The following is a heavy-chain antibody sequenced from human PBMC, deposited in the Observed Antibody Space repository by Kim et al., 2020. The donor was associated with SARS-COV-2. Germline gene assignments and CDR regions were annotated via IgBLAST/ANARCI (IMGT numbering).Heavy chain of an antibody. CDR2: NT. J-gene: IGHJ4*02. Sequence: NTGYDQTLQGRVPMNRDTPISTAYLEVSSLRSDDTAVYYCARGRGSYYFDFWGQGTLVTVSS. V-gene: IGHV1-8*01. D-gene: IGHD1-26*01. CDR3: ARGRGSYYFDF.